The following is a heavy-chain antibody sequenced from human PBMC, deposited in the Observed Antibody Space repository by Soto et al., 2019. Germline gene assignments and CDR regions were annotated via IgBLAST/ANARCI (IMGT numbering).Heavy chain of an antibody. D-gene: IGHD2-2*02. J-gene: IGHJ3*02. Sequence: PGGSLRLSCAASGFTSWDYDMSWIRQAPGKGLEWVSYISRSGNTMYYGDYVKGRFTISRDNAENSVFLQMISLRAEDTAVYYCVREGRSSKSCNTGCAFDIWGQGKMVTVSS. CDR2: ISRSGNTM. V-gene: IGHV3-11*01. CDR1: GFTSWDYD. CDR3: VREGRSSKSCNTGCAFDI.